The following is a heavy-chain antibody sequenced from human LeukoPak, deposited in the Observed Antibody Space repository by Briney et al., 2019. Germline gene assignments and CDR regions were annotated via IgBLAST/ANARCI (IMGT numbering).Heavy chain of an antibody. J-gene: IGHJ6*03. V-gene: IGHV4-34*01. CDR1: GFTFDDYG. CDR2: INHSGRT. Sequence: GSLRLSCAASGFTFDDYGMSWVRQVPGKGLEWIGEINHSGRTNYNPSLKSRVTISVDTSKNQFSLKLSSVTAADTAVYYCARAIRYFGYYYYYMDVWGKGTTVTISS. CDR3: ARAIRYFGYYYYYMDV. D-gene: IGHD3-9*01.